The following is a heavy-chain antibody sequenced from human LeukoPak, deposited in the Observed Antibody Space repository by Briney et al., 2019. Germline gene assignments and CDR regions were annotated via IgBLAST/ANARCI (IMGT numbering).Heavy chain of an antibody. J-gene: IGHJ5*02. CDR3: ARGGKVGLLFRVAARRGNWFDP. D-gene: IGHD6-6*01. CDR2: INHSGST. Sequence: SETLSLTCAVYGGSFSGYYWSWIRQPPGKGLEWIGEINHSGSTNYNPSLKSRVTISVDTSKNQFSLKLSSVTAADTAVYYCARGGKVGLLFRVAARRGNWFDPWGQGTLVTVSS. V-gene: IGHV4-34*01. CDR1: GGSFSGYY.